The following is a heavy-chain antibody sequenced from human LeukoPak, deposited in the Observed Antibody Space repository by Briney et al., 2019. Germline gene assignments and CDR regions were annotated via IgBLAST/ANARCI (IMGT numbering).Heavy chain of an antibody. CDR3: VRAGQRGYSGYDPGYFDY. CDR2: ISYDGSNK. Sequence: GGSLRLSCAASGFTFSSYAMHWVRQAPGKGLEWVSVISYDGSNKYYADSVKGRFTISRDNSKNTLYLQMNSLRAEDTAVYYCVRAGQRGYSGYDPGYFDYWGKGTLVTVSS. J-gene: IGHJ4*02. D-gene: IGHD5-12*01. CDR1: GFTFSSYA. V-gene: IGHV3-30-3*01.